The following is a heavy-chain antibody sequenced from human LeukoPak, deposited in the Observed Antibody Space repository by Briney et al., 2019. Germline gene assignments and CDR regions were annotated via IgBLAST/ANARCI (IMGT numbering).Heavy chain of an antibody. D-gene: IGHD5-18*01. CDR2: IYYSGST. Sequence: SQTLSLTCTVSGGSIGSGGYYWSWIRQHPGKGLEWIGYIYYSGSTYYNPSLKSRVTISVDTSKNQFSLKLSSVTAADMAVYYCASRVGYSYGPRRRGQFDYWGQGTLVTVSS. CDR1: GGSIGSGGYY. CDR3: ASRVGYSYGPRRRGQFDY. J-gene: IGHJ4*02. V-gene: IGHV4-31*03.